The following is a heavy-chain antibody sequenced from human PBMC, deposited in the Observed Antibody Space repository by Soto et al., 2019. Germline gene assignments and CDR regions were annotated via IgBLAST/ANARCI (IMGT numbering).Heavy chain of an antibody. V-gene: IGHV3-74*03. D-gene: IGHD3-10*01. CDR3: ARGYYGSEGTEYFQH. J-gene: IGHJ1*01. CDR2: SNSDASST. CDR1: GFPFSAYW. Sequence: EVQLVESGGGLVQPGGSLILSCTASGFPFSAYWMHWVRQAPGKGLVWISRSNSDASSTTYADSVKGRFTISRDNAENTMFLHMNSLRVDDTAVYYCARGYYGSEGTEYFQHWGRGTLVTVSS.